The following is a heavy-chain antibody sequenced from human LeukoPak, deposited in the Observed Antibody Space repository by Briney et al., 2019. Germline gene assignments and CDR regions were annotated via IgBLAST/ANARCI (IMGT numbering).Heavy chain of an antibody. CDR3: AKVLGLSGYDYSESFDY. V-gene: IGHV3-23*01. Sequence: GGSLRLSCAASGFTFSSYAMSWVRQAPGKGLEWVSAISGSGGSTYYADSVKGRFTISRDNSKNTLYLQMNSLRAEDTAVYYCAKVLGLSGYDYSESFDYWGQGTLVTVSS. J-gene: IGHJ4*02. D-gene: IGHD5-12*01. CDR1: GFTFSSYA. CDR2: ISGSGGST.